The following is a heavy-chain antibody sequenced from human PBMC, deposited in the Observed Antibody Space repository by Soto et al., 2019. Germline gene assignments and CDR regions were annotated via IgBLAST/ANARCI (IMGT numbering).Heavy chain of an antibody. V-gene: IGHV3-23*01. CDR1: GFTLSSYA. CDR2: ISGSGGST. J-gene: IGHJ4*02. Sequence: PGGSLRLSCAASGFTLSSYAMSWVRQAPGKGLEWVSAISGSGGSTYYADSVKGRFTISRDNSKNTLYLQMNSLRAEDTAVYYCAKHSDRGYDSSGYYYRDYFDYWGQGTLVTVSS. D-gene: IGHD3-22*01. CDR3: AKHSDRGYDSSGYYYRDYFDY.